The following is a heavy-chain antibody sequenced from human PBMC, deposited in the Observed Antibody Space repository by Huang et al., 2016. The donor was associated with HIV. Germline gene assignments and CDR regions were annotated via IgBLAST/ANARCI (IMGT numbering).Heavy chain of an antibody. J-gene: IGHJ6*02. CDR2: IGSRSDYI. Sequence: EVQLVESGGGLVKPGGSLRLSCAASGFTFSSYAMNWVRWSPGKGLEWVSSIGSRSDYIHYAESVKGRFTISRDEAKSSLFLQRNSLRAEDTAVYYCARPQGDKIRGIIRSYYYYYGMDVWGQGTTVTVSS. CDR1: GFTFSSYA. D-gene: IGHD3-10*01. CDR3: ARPQGDKIRGIIRSYYYYYGMDV. V-gene: IGHV3-21*01.